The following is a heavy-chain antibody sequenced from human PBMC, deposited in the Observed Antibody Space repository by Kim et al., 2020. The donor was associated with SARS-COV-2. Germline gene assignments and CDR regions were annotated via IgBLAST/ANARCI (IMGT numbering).Heavy chain of an antibody. V-gene: IGHV3-21*01. CDR1: GFTFSSYS. Sequence: GGSLRLSCAASGFTFSSYSMNWVRQAPGKGLEWVSSISSSSSYIYYADSVKGRFTISRDNAKNSLYLQMDSLRAEDTAVYYCARMVAAACEDYWGQGTLVTVSS. J-gene: IGHJ4*02. CDR2: ISSSSSYI. CDR3: ARMVAAACEDY. D-gene: IGHD6-13*01.